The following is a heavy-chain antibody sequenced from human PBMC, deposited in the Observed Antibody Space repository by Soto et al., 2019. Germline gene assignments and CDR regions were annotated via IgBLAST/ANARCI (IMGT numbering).Heavy chain of an antibody. CDR2: TSAYNGNT. J-gene: IGHJ4*02. CDR1: GYTFTSYG. D-gene: IGHD3-9*01. CDR3: ASSAYYDILTGNYNFMGY. Sequence: GASVKVSCKASGYTFTSYGISWVRQAPGQGLEWMGWTSAYNGNTNYAQKLQGRVTMTTDTSTSTAYMELRSLRTDDTAVYYCASSAYYDILTGNYNFMGYWGKGTRVTVSS. V-gene: IGHV1-18*01.